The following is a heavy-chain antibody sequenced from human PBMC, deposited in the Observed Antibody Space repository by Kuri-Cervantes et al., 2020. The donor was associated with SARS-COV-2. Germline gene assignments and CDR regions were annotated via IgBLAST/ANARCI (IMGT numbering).Heavy chain of an antibody. J-gene: IGHJ3*02. CDR1: GYTFTGYY. V-gene: IGHV1-2*04. CDR2: INPNSGGT. Sequence: ASVKVSCKASGYTFTGYYMHWVRQAPGQGLEWMGWINPNSGGTNSAQKFQVWVIMTRDTSISTAYMGMSRLRSDNTAVYYCARGPSWGYFWGTYRGGWDSFDIWGQGTMVTV. CDR3: ARGPSWGYFWGTYRGGWDSFDI. D-gene: IGHD3-16*02.